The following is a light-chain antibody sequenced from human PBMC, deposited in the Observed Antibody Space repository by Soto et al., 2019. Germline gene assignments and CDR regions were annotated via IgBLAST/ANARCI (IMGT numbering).Light chain of an antibody. J-gene: IGKJ1*01. Sequence: EIVLTQSPGTVSLSPGERATLSCRASQSVSSRQVAWYHHRAGQAPRLLIYDGSTRPTGIPDRFSGSGSGTDFTLTISRLEPEDFGVYFCQQYGTSPSWTFGQGTKVEIK. CDR3: QQYGTSPSWT. CDR2: DGS. V-gene: IGKV3-20*01. CDR1: QSVSSRQ.